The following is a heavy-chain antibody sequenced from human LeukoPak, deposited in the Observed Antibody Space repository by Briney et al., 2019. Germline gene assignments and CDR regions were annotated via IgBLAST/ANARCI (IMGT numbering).Heavy chain of an antibody. CDR1: GGSISSYY. CDR2: IYYSGST. Sequence: SETLSLTCTVTGGSISSYYWSWIRQPPGKGLEWIGYIYYSGSTNYNPSLKSPVTISVDTSKNQFSLKLSSVPAADPAVYYCAREREVEQYDYWGQGTLVTVSS. D-gene: IGHD1/OR15-1a*01. V-gene: IGHV4-59*01. J-gene: IGHJ4*02. CDR3: AREREVEQYDY.